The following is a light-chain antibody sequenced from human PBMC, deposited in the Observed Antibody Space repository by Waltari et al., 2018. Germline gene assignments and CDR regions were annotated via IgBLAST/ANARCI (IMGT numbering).Light chain of an antibody. CDR3: QFWDTTSDRVV. Sequence: SYMLTQPPSASVATGATARITWGGEHVGSKIVHGYQQKPVQAPLPVVYDDTARPPGIPDRFSASNSGNTATLTISRVENGDEADYYCQFWDTTSDRVVFGGGTKLTVL. J-gene: IGLJ2*01. CDR1: HVGSKI. V-gene: IGLV3-21*02. CDR2: DDT.